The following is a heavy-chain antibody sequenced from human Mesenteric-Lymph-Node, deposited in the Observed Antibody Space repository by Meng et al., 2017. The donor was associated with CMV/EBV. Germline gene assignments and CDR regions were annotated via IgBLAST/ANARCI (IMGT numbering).Heavy chain of an antibody. CDR3: ARAGHYVPNAFDI. J-gene: IGHJ3*02. CDR2: IYYSGST. V-gene: IGHV4-39*01. CDR1: GGSISSSSYY. D-gene: IGHD3-10*02. Sequence: SETLSLTCTVSGGSISSSSYYWGWIRQPPGKGLEWIGSIYYSGSTYYNPSLKSRVTISVDTSKNQFSLKLSSVTAADTAVYYCARAGHYVPNAFDIWGQGTMVTVSS.